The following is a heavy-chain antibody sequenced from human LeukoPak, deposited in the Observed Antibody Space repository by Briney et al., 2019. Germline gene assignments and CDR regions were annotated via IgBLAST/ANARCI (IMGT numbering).Heavy chain of an antibody. J-gene: IGHJ4*02. D-gene: IGHD2-2*01. Sequence: AGGSLRLSCAASGFTFSSYSMNWVRQAPGKGLEWVSSISSSSSYIYYADSVKGRFTISRDNAKNSLYLQMNSLRAEDTAVYYCARAHCSSTNCYPMGFDYWGQGTLVTVSS. V-gene: IGHV3-21*01. CDR1: GFTFSSYS. CDR2: ISSSSSYI. CDR3: ARAHCSSTNCYPMGFDY.